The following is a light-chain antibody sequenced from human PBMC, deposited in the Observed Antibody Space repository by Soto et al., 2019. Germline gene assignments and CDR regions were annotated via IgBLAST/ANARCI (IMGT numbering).Light chain of an antibody. Sequence: QSVMTQPASVSRSPGHSIAISCTGSSSDVGFYNYISCYQQHPVKVPKLIIYEVTNRPSGVSNLFSGSKSGNTASLTISGLQAEDEADYYCCSYTTSSTRVFGTGTKVTVL. J-gene: IGLJ1*01. CDR1: SSDVGFYNY. V-gene: IGLV2-14*01. CDR2: EVT. CDR3: CSYTTSSTRV.